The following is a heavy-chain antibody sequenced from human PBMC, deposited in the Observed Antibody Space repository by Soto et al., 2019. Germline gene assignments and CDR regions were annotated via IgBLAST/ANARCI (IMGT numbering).Heavy chain of an antibody. Sequence: PGGSLRLSCAASGFTFSSYAMSWVRQAPGKGLEWVSAISGSGGSTYYADSVKGRFTISRDNSKNTLYLQMNSLRAEDTAVYYCAKDGYSSNWTVYYYYYMDVWSKGTTVTVSS. CDR2: ISGSGGST. CDR1: GFTFSSYA. CDR3: AKDGYSSNWTVYYYYYMDV. V-gene: IGHV3-23*01. J-gene: IGHJ6*03. D-gene: IGHD6-13*01.